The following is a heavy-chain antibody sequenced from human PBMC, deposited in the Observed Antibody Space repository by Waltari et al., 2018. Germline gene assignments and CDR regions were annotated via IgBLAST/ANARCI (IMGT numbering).Heavy chain of an antibody. CDR2: ISSSSSTI. CDR1: GFTFSSYS. V-gene: IGHV3-48*04. J-gene: IGHJ4*02. CDR3: ARDRDYTDY. D-gene: IGHD4-4*01. Sequence: EVQLVESGGGLVQPGGSLRLSCAASGFTFSSYSMNWVRQAPGKGLEWVSYISSSSSTIYYADSVKGRFTISRDNAKNSLYLQMNSLRAEDTAVYYCARDRDYTDYWGQGTLVTVSS.